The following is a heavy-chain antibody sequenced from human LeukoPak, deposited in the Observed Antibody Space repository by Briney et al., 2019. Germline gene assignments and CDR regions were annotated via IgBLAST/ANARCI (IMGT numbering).Heavy chain of an antibody. CDR2: IYYSGST. CDR3: ARHEGDRYYYDSSGYYFPD. D-gene: IGHD3-22*01. CDR1: GGSISSSSYY. V-gene: IGHV4-39*01. J-gene: IGHJ1*01. Sequence: SETLSLTCTVSGGSISSSSYYWGWLRQRPGKGLEWIGSIYYSGSTYYNPSLKSRVTISVDTSKNQFSLKLSSVTAADTAVYYCARHEGDRYYYDSSGYYFPDWGQGTLVTVSS.